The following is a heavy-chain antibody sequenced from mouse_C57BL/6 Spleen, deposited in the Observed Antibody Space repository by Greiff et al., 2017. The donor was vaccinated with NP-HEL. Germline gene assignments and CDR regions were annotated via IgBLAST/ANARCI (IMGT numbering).Heavy chain of an antibody. V-gene: IGHV1-7*01. D-gene: IGHD1-1*01. CDR1: GYTFTSYW. J-gene: IGHJ4*01. Sequence: QVQLKQSGAELAKPGASVKLSCKASGYTFTSYWMHWVKQRPGQGLEWIGYINPSSGYTKYNQQFKDKATLTADKSSSTAYMEMSSLTYEDSAVYYCARSGTTVVDPYYAMDDWGKGTSVTVSS. CDR2: INPSSGYT. CDR3: ARSGTTVVDPYYAMDD.